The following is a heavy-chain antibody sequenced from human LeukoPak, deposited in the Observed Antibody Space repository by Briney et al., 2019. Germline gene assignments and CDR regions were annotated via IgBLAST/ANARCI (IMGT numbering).Heavy chain of an antibody. Sequence: GGSLRLSCVASGFIFSSYWMSWVRQAPGKWLGWVANIKQDGSEKYYVDSVKGRFTISRDNAKNSLYLQMNSLRAEDTAVYYCARVSSSRLHFDYWGQGTLVTVSS. CDR3: ARVSSSRLHFDY. J-gene: IGHJ4*02. CDR2: IKQDGSEK. V-gene: IGHV3-7*04. D-gene: IGHD6-6*01. CDR1: GFIFSSYW.